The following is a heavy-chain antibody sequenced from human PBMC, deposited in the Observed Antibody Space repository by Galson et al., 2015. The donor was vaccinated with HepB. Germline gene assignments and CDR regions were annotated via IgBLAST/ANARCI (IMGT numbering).Heavy chain of an antibody. V-gene: IGHV3-23*01. CDR1: GFTFSSYG. CDR2: ISDSGGRT. CDR3: AKVYEAYCRGDCYSYFDS. D-gene: IGHD2-21*02. J-gene: IGHJ4*02. Sequence: LRLSCAASGFTFSSYGVSWVRQAPGKGLEWVSGISDSGGRTYYAQSVKGRFTISRDNSKSTLYLQMNSLRVEDTAVYYCAKVYEAYCRGDCYSYFDSWGQGTLVTVSS.